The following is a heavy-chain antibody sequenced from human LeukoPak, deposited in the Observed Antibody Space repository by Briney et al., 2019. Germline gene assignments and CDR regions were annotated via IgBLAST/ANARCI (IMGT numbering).Heavy chain of an antibody. D-gene: IGHD2-2*01. CDR3: ARGRRYCSSTSCYLGSYYYYYMDV. Sequence: SETLSLTCTVSGGSISSSSYFWGWIRQPPGKGLEWIGSIYYSGSTYYNPSLKSRVTISVDTSKNQFSLKLSSVTAADTAVYYCARGRRYCSSTSCYLGSYYYYYMDVWGKGTTVTVSS. V-gene: IGHV4-39*07. CDR1: GGSISSSSYF. J-gene: IGHJ6*03. CDR2: IYYSGST.